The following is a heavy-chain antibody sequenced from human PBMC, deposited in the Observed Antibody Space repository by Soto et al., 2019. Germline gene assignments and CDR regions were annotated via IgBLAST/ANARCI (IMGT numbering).Heavy chain of an antibody. D-gene: IGHD3-10*01. Sequence: GGSLRLSFAASGLTFSTYTMTWVRKAPGKGLEWIRTINSGSSYKYDAGTVRGQFTITRDNAKNTLFLQMDGLRDDDTAVYYCVLDILSGGAYPDSWGQGTKVTVSS. CDR2: INSGSSYK. CDR1: GLTFSTYT. J-gene: IGHJ5*01. CDR3: VLDILSGGAYPDS. V-gene: IGHV3-21*01.